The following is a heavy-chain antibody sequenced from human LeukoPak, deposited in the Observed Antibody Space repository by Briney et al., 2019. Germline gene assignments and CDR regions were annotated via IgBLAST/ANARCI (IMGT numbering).Heavy chain of an antibody. V-gene: IGHV3-74*01. CDR3: ARDGLAAAADY. CDR2: IKGDGTST. CDR1: GFTFSTHW. J-gene: IGHJ4*02. Sequence: PGGSLRLSCTVSGFTFSTHWLRWVRQAPGKGLVWVSHIKGDGTSTNYADSVKGRFTISRDNAKNTLSLQMNSLRAEDTAVYYCARDGLAAAADYWGQGTLVTVSS. D-gene: IGHD6-13*01.